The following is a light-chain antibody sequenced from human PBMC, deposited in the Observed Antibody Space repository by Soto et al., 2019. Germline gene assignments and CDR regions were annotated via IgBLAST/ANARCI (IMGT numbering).Light chain of an antibody. CDR3: QQYDRYSPWT. CDR2: DAS. Sequence: DIQMTQNPSTLSAYVGDRVTITCRASQCISIWLAWYQQKPGKAPKLLIYDASNLESVVPSRFTGSGAGTEFTLTISSLQPDDFATYYCQQYDRYSPWTFGQGTKVEIK. CDR1: QCISIW. J-gene: IGKJ1*01. V-gene: IGKV1-5*01.